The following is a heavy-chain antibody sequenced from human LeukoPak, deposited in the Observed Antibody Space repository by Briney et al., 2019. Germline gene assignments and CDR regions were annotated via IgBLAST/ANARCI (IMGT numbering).Heavy chain of an antibody. CDR2: IIPILGIA. CDR1: GGTFSSYA. J-gene: IGHJ5*02. D-gene: IGHD6-6*01. Sequence: ASVKASCKASGGTFSSYAISWVRQAPGQGLEWMGRIIPILGIANYAQKFQGRVTITADKSTSTAYMELSSLRSEDTAVYYCAYSSSSLRLWFDPCGQGTLVTVSS. V-gene: IGHV1-69*04. CDR3: AYSSSSLRLWFDP.